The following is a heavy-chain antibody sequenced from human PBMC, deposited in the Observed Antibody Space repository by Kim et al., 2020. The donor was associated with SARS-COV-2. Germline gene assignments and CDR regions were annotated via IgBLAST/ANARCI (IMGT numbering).Heavy chain of an antibody. CDR2: KGNT. CDR3: ARKREGMDV. Sequence: KGNTKYSREFPGRVTITRDTSASTADMELSSLRSEDTAVYYCARKREGMDVWGKGTTVTVSS. V-gene: IGHV1-3*01. J-gene: IGHJ6*03.